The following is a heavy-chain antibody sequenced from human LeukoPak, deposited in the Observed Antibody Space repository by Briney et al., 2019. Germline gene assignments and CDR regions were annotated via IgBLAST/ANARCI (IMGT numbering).Heavy chain of an antibody. CDR2: ICDSGRTI. CDR3: ARDRLGDYDNSGEYDK. D-gene: IGHD3-22*01. Sequence: GGSLRLSCAASGFTFSDYYMSWIRQAPGKGLEWVSYICDSGRTIYYADSVNRRFTIFRDTAKTSVYLQTNNLRAEDTAVYYCARDRLGDYDNSGEYDKWGQGNLVTVSS. V-gene: IGHV3-11*01. CDR1: GFTFSDYY. J-gene: IGHJ4*02.